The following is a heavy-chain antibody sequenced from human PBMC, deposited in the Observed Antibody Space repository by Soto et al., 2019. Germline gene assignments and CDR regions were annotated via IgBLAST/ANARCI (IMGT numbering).Heavy chain of an antibody. Sequence: PGGSLSLSCAVSGFPFDSYSMSWVRQAPGQGLEWLASLSSGSFYIFHADSIRGRFTISRDDAKNLLFLQMNSLTIEDTATYYCAREANTIYAPHGLDVWGQGTAVTVSS. J-gene: IGHJ6*02. CDR3: AREANTIYAPHGLDV. CDR1: GFPFDSYS. CDR2: LSSGSFYI. D-gene: IGHD3-3*01. V-gene: IGHV3-21*01.